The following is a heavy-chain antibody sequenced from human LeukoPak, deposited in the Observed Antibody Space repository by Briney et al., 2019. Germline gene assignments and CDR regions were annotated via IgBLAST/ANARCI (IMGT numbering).Heavy chain of an antibody. Sequence: ASVKVSCKASGYTFTGYYMHWVRQAPGQGLEWMGWINAGNGNTKYSQKFQGRVTITRDTSASTAYMELSSLRSEDTAVYYCARSMSSTRIIDYWGQGTLVTVSS. J-gene: IGHJ4*02. CDR1: GYTFTGYY. V-gene: IGHV1-3*01. CDR2: INAGNGNT. CDR3: ARSMSSTRIIDY. D-gene: IGHD6-13*01.